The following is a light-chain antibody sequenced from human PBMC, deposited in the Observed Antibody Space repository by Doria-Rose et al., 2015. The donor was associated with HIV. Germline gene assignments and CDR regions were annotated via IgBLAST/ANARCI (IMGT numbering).Light chain of an antibody. CDR3: QQYNSYSPYT. CDR2: KAS. V-gene: IGKV1-5*03. Sequence: WYQQKPGKAPNLLIYKASSLESGVPPRFSGSGSGREFTLTISSLQPDDFATYYCQQYNSYSPYTFGQGTKREIK. J-gene: IGKJ2*01.